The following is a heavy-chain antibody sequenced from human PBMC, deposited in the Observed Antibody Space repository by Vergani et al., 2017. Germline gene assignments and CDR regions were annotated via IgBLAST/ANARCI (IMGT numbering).Heavy chain of an antibody. V-gene: IGHV3-23*01. J-gene: IGHJ6*02. CDR2: ISGSGGNT. CDR3: VKEISYYDTLTAYYGMDV. D-gene: IGHD3-9*01. CDR1: GFTFSSYA. Sequence: EIQVLESGGGLVQPGGSLRLSCAASGFTFSSYAMSWVRQAPGKGLQWGSGISGSGGNTFYADSVKGRFTISRDNSKNKLYLQISSLRAEDTAVYFCVKEISYYDTLTAYYGMDVWGQGTTVTVSS.